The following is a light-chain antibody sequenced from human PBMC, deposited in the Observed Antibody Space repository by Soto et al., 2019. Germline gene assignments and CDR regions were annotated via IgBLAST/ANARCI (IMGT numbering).Light chain of an antibody. V-gene: IGKV3-11*01. CDR3: QHRSSWPLT. J-gene: IGKJ4*01. Sequence: EIVLTQSPATLSLSPGERATLSCRASQGISSYLAWYQHKPGQAPKLLIYDSSHRATGIPARFSGSGSGTDFTLTISSLEPEDFAVYYCQHRSSWPLTFGGGTKVEIE. CDR2: DSS. CDR1: QGISSY.